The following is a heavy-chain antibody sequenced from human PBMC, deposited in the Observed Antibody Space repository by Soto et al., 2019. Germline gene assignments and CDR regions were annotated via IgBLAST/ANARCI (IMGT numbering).Heavy chain of an antibody. J-gene: IGHJ4*02. CDR3: NRGSEYDFWSGYL. CDR2: IVPMFGTS. V-gene: IGHV1-69*06. CDR1: GGTSTRYA. D-gene: IGHD3-3*01. Sequence: QERLVQSGAEVRKPGSSVKVSCKVTGGTSTRYAINWVRQAPGQGLEWMGGIVPMFGTSMYAQKFQGRVTITADTSTNIAYIELRSLRSEDTAVYYCNRGSEYDFWSGYLWGQGTLVSVSS.